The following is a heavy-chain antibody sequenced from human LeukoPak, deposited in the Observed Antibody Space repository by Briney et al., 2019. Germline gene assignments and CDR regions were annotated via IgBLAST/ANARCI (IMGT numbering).Heavy chain of an antibody. Sequence: ASVKVSCKASGYTFTGYYMHWVRQAPGQGLEWMGWINPNSGGTNYAQKFQGWVTMTRDTSISTAYMELSRLRSDDTAVYYCARVGTIFGVVLYYYYYMDVWGKGTTVTVSS. V-gene: IGHV1-2*04. CDR3: ARVGTIFGVVLYYYYYMDV. D-gene: IGHD3-3*01. CDR1: GYTFTGYY. CDR2: INPNSGGT. J-gene: IGHJ6*03.